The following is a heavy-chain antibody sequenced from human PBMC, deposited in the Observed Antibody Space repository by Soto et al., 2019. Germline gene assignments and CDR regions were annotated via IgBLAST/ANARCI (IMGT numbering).Heavy chain of an antibody. CDR1: GDSISSINNY. D-gene: IGHD5-18*01. J-gene: IGHJ5*02. CDR3: ARGRGYSYGLDP. Sequence: QVQLQESGPGLVKPSQTLSLTCTVSGDSISSINNYWSWIRQPPGEGLEWIGFISYSGTTSYSPSIKSRVAISLDTSKNQFSLSLNFVTAADTAVYYCARGRGYSYGLDPWGQGSLVTVS. CDR2: ISYSGTT. V-gene: IGHV4-30-4*01.